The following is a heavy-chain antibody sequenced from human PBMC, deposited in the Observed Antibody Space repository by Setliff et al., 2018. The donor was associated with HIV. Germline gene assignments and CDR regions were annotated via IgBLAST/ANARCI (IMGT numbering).Heavy chain of an antibody. CDR1: GGSVNSATYY. J-gene: IGHJ4*02. Sequence: PSETLSLTRTVSGGSVNSATYYWSWIRQHPGKGLEWIGYIDYSGSAFYNPSLKSRITISVDTSKNQFSLRMKSVTAADTAMYYCAREGKTAMVTKYDYWGQGTMVTVLL. V-gene: IGHV4-31*03. CDR3: AREGKTAMVTKYDY. CDR2: IDYSGSA. D-gene: IGHD5-18*01.